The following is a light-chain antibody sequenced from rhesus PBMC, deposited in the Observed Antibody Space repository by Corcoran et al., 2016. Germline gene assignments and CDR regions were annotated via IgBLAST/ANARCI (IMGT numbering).Light chain of an antibody. V-gene: IGKV1-22*01. CDR2: KAS. CDR1: QSISSW. CDR3: LQYSSSPWT. J-gene: IGKJ1*01. Sequence: DIQMTQSPSSLSASVGDTVTITCRASQSISSWLAWYQQKPGKAPKLLIYKASSSQSGVPSRFSGSGAGTDFSLTISSLQPEDFATYYCLQYSSSPWTFGQGTKVEIK.